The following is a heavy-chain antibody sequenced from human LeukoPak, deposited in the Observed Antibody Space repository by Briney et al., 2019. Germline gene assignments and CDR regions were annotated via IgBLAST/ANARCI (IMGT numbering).Heavy chain of an antibody. V-gene: IGHV1-18*01. D-gene: IGHD2-2*01. Sequence: GASVKVSCKASGYTFTSYGISWVRQAPGQGLEWMGWISAYNGNTNYAQKLQGRVTMTTDTSTSTAYMELRSLRSDDTAVYYCARGPVVVVPAATKVDWSFDYWGQGTLVTVSS. J-gene: IGHJ4*02. CDR2: ISAYNGNT. CDR3: ARGPVVVVPAATKVDWSFDY. CDR1: GYTFTSYG.